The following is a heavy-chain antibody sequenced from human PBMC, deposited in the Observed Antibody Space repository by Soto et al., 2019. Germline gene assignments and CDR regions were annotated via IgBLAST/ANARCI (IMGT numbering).Heavy chain of an antibody. CDR2: IIPIFGTA. J-gene: IGHJ5*02. Sequence: QVQLVQSGAEVKKPGSSVKVSCKASGGTFSSYAISWVRQAPGQGLEWMGGIIPIFGTANYAQKFQGRVTINADESTSTAYMELSSLRSEDTAVYYCARAGGCSGGSCLNWFDPWGQGTLVTVSS. V-gene: IGHV1-69*12. CDR3: ARAGGCSGGSCLNWFDP. D-gene: IGHD2-15*01. CDR1: GGTFSSYA.